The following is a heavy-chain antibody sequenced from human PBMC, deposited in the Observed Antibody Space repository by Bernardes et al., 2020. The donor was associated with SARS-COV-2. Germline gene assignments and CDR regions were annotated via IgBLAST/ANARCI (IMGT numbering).Heavy chain of an antibody. CDR3: AREEWSITMLVVVNYYYGMDV. CDR1: GFTFSSYW. Sequence: GGSLRLSCAASGFTFSSYWMSWVRQAPGKGLEWVANIKQDGSEKYYVDSVKGRFTISRDNAKNSLYLQMNSLRAEDTAVYYCAREEWSITMLVVVNYYYGMDVWGQGTTVTVSS. D-gene: IGHD3-22*01. V-gene: IGHV3-7*01. J-gene: IGHJ6*02. CDR2: IKQDGSEK.